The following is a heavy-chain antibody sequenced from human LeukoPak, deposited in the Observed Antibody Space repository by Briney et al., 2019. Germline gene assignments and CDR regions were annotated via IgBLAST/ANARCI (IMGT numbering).Heavy chain of an antibody. CDR1: GFTSSSYS. V-gene: IGHV3-21*01. J-gene: IGHJ4*02. D-gene: IGHD3-10*01. Sequence: GGSLRLSCAAAGFTSSSYSMNWVRQAPGKGLEWVSSISSSSSYIYYADSVKGRFTISRDNAKNSLYLQMNSLRAEDTAVYYCARPLDYYGSGSDPLDYWGQGTLVTVSS. CDR3: ARPLDYYGSGSDPLDY. CDR2: ISSSSSYI.